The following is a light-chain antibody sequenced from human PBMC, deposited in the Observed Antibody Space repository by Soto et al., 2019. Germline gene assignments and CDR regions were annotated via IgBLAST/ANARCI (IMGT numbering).Light chain of an antibody. CDR3: QQVGSSAWT. J-gene: IGKJ1*01. Sequence: EIVLTQSPGTLSLSPGERATLSCRASQRVSSSYLAWYQQKPGQAPRLLIQGASSRATGIPDRFSGSGSGTDFTLTISRLEPEDFAVYYCQQVGSSAWTFGQGTKVEIK. CDR2: GAS. V-gene: IGKV3-20*01. CDR1: QRVSSSY.